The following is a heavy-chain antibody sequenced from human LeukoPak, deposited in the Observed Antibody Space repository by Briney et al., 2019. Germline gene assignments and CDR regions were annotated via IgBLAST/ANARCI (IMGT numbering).Heavy chain of an antibody. J-gene: IGHJ4*02. D-gene: IGHD3-10*01. CDR1: GGSFSGYY. V-gene: IGHV4-34*01. CDR2: INHSGST. CDR3: ARGAIYYYGSGSPFDY. Sequence: SETLSLTCAVYGGSFSGYYWSWIRQPPGKGLKWIGEINHSGSTNYNPSLKSRVTISVDTSKNQFSLKLSSVTAADTAVYYCARGAIYYYGSGSPFDYWGQGTLVTVSS.